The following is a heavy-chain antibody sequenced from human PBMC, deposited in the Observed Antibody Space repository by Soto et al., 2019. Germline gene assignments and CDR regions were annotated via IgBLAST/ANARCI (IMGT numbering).Heavy chain of an antibody. D-gene: IGHD6-6*01. CDR1: GGSFSGYY. V-gene: IGHV4-34*01. J-gene: IGHJ4*02. CDR2: INHSGST. Sequence: SETLSLTCAVYGGSFSGYYWSWIRQPPGKELEWIGEINHSGSTNYNPSLKSRVTISVDTSKNQFSLKLSSVTAADTAVYYCARGTSSSEVFYFDYWGQGTLVTVSS. CDR3: ARGTSSSEVFYFDY.